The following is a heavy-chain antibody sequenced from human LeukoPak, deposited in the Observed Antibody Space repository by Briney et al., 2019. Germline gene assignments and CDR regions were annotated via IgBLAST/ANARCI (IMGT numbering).Heavy chain of an antibody. D-gene: IGHD5-12*01. CDR1: GFTFSSYS. CDR3: TRDLGWLHFED. J-gene: IGHJ4*02. CDR2: ISSSSSTI. V-gene: IGHV3-48*01. Sequence: PGGSLRLSCAASGFTFSSYSMNWVRQAPGKGLEWVSYISSSSSTIYYADSVKGRFTVSRDNSKNTLYLQMDSLRVDDTAIYYCTRDLGWLHFEDWGQGTLVTVSS.